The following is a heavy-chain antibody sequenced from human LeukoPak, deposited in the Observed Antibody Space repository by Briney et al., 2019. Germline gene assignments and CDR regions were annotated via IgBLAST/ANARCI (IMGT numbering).Heavy chain of an antibody. CDR2: ISGSGGST. Sequence: GGSLRLSCAASGFTFSSYAMSWVRQAPGKGLEWVSAISGSGGSTYYADSVKGRFTISRDNSKNTLYLQMNSLRAEDTAVYYFAKDAPYDILTGYYVYYFDYWGQGTLVTVSS. J-gene: IGHJ4*02. CDR1: GFTFSSYA. CDR3: AKDAPYDILTGYYVYYFDY. D-gene: IGHD3-9*01. V-gene: IGHV3-23*01.